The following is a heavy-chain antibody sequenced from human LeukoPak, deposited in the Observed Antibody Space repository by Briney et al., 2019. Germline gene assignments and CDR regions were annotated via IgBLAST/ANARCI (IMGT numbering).Heavy chain of an antibody. Sequence: SSETLSLTCTVSGGSISSSSYSWGWIRQPPGKGLEWIGSIYYSGSTYDNPSLKSRVTISVDTSKNQFSLKLSSVTAADTAVYYCAREGGYDYVWGGYRLFDYWGQGTPVTVSS. CDR2: IYYSGST. CDR1: GGSISSSSYS. V-gene: IGHV4-39*02. CDR3: AREGGYDYVWGGYRLFDY. J-gene: IGHJ4*02. D-gene: IGHD3-16*02.